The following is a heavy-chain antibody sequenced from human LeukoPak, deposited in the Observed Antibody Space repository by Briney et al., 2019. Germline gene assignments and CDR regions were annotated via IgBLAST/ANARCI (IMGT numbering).Heavy chain of an antibody. Sequence: ASVKVSCKASGYTFTSYGINWVRQATGQGLEWMGWMNPNSGNTGYAQKFQGRVTMTRNTSISTAYMELSSLRSEDTAVYYCARVVVITTYYGMDVWGQGTTVTVSS. D-gene: IGHD3-22*01. CDR1: GYTFTSYG. CDR2: MNPNSGNT. CDR3: ARVVVITTYYGMDV. J-gene: IGHJ6*02. V-gene: IGHV1-8*01.